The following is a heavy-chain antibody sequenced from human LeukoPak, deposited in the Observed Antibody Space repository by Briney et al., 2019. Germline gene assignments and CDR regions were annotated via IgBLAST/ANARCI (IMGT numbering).Heavy chain of an antibody. D-gene: IGHD6-19*01. V-gene: IGHV1-2*02. J-gene: IGHJ4*02. CDR1: GYTFTGYY. CDR3: ARDLIAVAGRYFDY. Sequence: APVKVSCKASGYTFTGYYMHWVRQAPGQGLEWMGWINPNSGGTNYAQKFQGRVTMTRDTSISTAYMELSRLRSDDTAVYYCARDLIAVAGRYFDYWGQGTLVTVSS. CDR2: INPNSGGT.